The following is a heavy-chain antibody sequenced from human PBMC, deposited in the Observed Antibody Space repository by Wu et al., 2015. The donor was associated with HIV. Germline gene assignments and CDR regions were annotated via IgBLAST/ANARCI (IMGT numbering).Heavy chain of an antibody. CDR3: ARSGYSTRGAFDY. Sequence: QVQLVQSGAEVKKPGASVKVSCKASGYTFTGYYMHWVRQAPGQGLEWMGGIIPIFGTANYAQKFQGRVTITADESTSTAYMELSSLRSEDTAVYYCARSGYSTRGAFDYWGQGTLVTVSS. CDR2: IIPIFGTA. J-gene: IGHJ4*02. D-gene: IGHD6-13*01. CDR1: GYTFTGYY. V-gene: IGHV1-69*01.